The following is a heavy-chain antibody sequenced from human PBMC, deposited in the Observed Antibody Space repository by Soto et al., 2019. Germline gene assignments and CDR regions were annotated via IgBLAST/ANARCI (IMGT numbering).Heavy chain of an antibody. J-gene: IGHJ3*02. Sequence: GASVKVSCKASGGTFSSYAISWVRQAPGQGLEWMGGFIPIFVTANYAQKFQGRVTITADKSTSTAYMELSSLRSEDTAVYYCATDQAYYGGNLGDFDIWGQGTMVTVSS. CDR3: ATDQAYYGGNLGDFDI. CDR1: GGTFSSYA. D-gene: IGHD4-17*01. CDR2: FIPIFVTA. V-gene: IGHV1-69*06.